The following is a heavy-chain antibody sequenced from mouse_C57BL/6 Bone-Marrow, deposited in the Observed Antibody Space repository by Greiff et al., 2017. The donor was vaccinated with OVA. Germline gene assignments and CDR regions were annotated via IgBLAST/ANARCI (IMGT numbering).Heavy chain of an antibody. CDR2: IHPNSGST. V-gene: IGHV1-64*01. J-gene: IGHJ4*01. Sequence: VKLQQPGAELVKPGASVKLSCKASGYTFTSYWMHWVKQRPGQGLEWIGMIHPNSGSTNYNEKFKSKATLTVDKSSSTAYMQLSSLTSEDSAVYYCAKLYYYGSSYYAMDYWGQGTSVTVSS. CDR3: AKLYYYGSSYYAMDY. D-gene: IGHD1-1*01. CDR1: GYTFTSYW.